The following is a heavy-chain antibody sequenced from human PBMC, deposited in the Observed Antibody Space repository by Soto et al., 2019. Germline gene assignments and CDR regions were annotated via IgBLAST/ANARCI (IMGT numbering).Heavy chain of an antibody. J-gene: IGHJ6*03. CDR3: AITDPNVLQKDYYYMDV. Sequence: SETLSLTCAVYGGSFSGYYWSWIRQPPGKGLEWIGEINHSGSTNYNPSLKSRVTISVDTSKNQFSLKLSSVTAADTAVYYCAITDPNVLQKDYYYMDVWGKGTTVTVSS. CDR2: INHSGST. CDR1: GGSFSGYY. D-gene: IGHD2-15*01. V-gene: IGHV4-34*01.